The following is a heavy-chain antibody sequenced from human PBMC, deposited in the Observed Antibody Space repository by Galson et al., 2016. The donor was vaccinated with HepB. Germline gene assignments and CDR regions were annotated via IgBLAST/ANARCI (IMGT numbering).Heavy chain of an antibody. CDR2: ISGSGGST. D-gene: IGHD2-15*01. V-gene: IGHV3-23*01. Sequence: SLRLSCAASGISVSSYVMTWVRQAPGKGLEWVSAISGSGGSTYYAGSVKGRFTISIDNSKNTLYLQMNSLRAEDTALYYCTNYCGASSCYSGHVYWGQGTLVTVSS. CDR3: TNYCGASSCYSGHVY. CDR1: GISVSSYV. J-gene: IGHJ4*02.